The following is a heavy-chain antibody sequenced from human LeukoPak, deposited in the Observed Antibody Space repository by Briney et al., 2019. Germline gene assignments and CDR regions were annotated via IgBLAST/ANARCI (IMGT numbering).Heavy chain of an antibody. CDR2: INPNSGGT. CDR1: GYTFTGYY. D-gene: IGHD2-21*02. J-gene: IGHJ3*02. Sequence: ASVKVSCKASGYTFTGYYMHWVRQAPGQGLEWMGWINPNSGGTNYAQKFQGGVTMTRDTSISTAYMELSRLRSDDTAVYYCARVGGDNLHYAFDIWGQGTMVTVSS. V-gene: IGHV1-2*02. CDR3: ARVGGDNLHYAFDI.